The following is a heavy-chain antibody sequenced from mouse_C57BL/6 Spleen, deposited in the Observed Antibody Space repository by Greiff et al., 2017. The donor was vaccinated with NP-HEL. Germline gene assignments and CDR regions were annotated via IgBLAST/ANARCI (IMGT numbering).Heavy chain of an antibody. V-gene: IGHV1-54*01. CDR3: ALTAPWFAY. D-gene: IGHD4-1*01. Sequence: VQLQQSGAELVRPGTSVKVSCKASGYAFTNYLIEWVKQRPGQGLEWIGVINPGSGGTNYNEKFKGKATLTADKSSSTAYMQLSSLTSEDSAVYFCALTAPWFAYWGQGTLVTVSA. CDR1: GYAFTNYL. J-gene: IGHJ3*01. CDR2: INPGSGGT.